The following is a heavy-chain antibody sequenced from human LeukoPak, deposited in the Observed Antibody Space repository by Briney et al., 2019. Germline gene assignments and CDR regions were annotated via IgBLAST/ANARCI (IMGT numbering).Heavy chain of an antibody. V-gene: IGHV4-34*01. CDR3: ARGVPYYDILTGYSKANYYYYGMDV. Sequence: SETLFLTCAVYGGSFSGYYWSWIRQPPGKGLEWIGEINHSGSTNYNPSLKSRVTISVDTSKNQFSLKLSSVTAADTAVYYCARGVPYYDILTGYSKANYYYYGMDVWGQGTTVTVSS. D-gene: IGHD3-9*01. CDR2: INHSGST. CDR1: GGSFSGYY. J-gene: IGHJ6*02.